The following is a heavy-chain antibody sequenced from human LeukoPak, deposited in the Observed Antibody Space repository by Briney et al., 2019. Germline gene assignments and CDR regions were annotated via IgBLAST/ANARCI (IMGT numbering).Heavy chain of an antibody. Sequence: SETLSLTCTASGGSISSSYYWGWIRQPPGKGLEWIGSIYYSGSNYYNPSLKSRVTISVDTSKIQFSLKLSSVTAADTAVYYCARGLSRYGAFEIWGQGTMVTVSS. J-gene: IGHJ3*02. V-gene: IGHV4-39*01. CDR2: IYYSGSN. CDR1: GGSISSSYY. CDR3: ARGLSRYGAFEI. D-gene: IGHD5-12*01.